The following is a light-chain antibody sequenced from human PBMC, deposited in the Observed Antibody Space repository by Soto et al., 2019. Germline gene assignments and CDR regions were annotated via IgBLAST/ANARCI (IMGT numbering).Light chain of an antibody. J-gene: IGKJ1*01. CDR2: AGS. CDR1: QSVSTN. CDR3: QQYAKWPWT. Sequence: EIVMSQSPVTLSVSPGERATLSCRASQSVSTNLAWYQQKPGQAPRLLIYAGSTRATGIPASFSGGGSGTEFTLTISSLQSEDFAVYYCQQYAKWPWTFGQGTKVDI. V-gene: IGKV3-15*01.